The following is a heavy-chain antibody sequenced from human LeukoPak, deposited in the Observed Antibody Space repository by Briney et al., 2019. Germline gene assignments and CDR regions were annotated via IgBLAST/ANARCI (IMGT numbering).Heavy chain of an antibody. CDR3: AREGYCSGGSCHGVDY. CDR2: ISSTSSTI. V-gene: IGHV3-48*02. CDR1: GFTFSSYS. D-gene: IGHD2-15*01. J-gene: IGHJ4*02. Sequence: GGSLRLSCAASGFTFSSYSMDWVRQAPGKGLEWVSYISSTSSTIYYADSVKGRFTTSRDNAKNSLYLQMNSLRDEDTAVYYCAREGYCSGGSCHGVDYWGQGTLVTVSS.